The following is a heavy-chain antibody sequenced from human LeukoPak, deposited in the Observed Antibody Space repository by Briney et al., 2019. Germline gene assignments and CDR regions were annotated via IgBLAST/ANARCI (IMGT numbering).Heavy chain of an antibody. J-gene: IGHJ4*02. CDR3: ARAKRYSSSWMDY. V-gene: IGHV4-59*01. Sequence: SGTLSLTCTVSGGSISSYYWSWIRQPPGKGLEWIGYIYYSGSTNYNPSLKSRVTISVDTSKNQFSLKLSSVTAADTAVYYCARAKRYSSSWMDYWGQGTLVTVSS. D-gene: IGHD6-13*01. CDR1: GGSISSYY. CDR2: IYYSGST.